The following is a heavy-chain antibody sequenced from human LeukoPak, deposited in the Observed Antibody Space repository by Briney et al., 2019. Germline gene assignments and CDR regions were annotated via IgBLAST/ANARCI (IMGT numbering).Heavy chain of an antibody. Sequence: PGGSLRLSCAASGFTFSSYAMSWVRQAPGKGLEWVSVISGSGGSTYYADSVKGRFTTSRDNSKNTLYLQMNSLRAEDTAIYYCAKGHSSGYYFFDYWGQGTLVTVSS. CDR1: GFTFSSYA. D-gene: IGHD3-22*01. CDR3: AKGHSSGYYFFDY. V-gene: IGHV3-23*01. CDR2: ISGSGGST. J-gene: IGHJ4*02.